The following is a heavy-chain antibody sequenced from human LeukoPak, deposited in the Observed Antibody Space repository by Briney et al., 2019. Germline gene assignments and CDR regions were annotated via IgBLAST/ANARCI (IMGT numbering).Heavy chain of an antibody. CDR2: IYYSEST. CDR3: ASGLGLYSYGAFDI. D-gene: IGHD5-18*01. V-gene: IGHV4-59*08. CDR1: GGSISSYY. Sequence: SETLSLTCTVSGGSISSYYWSWIRQPPGKGLEGIGYIYYSESTNYNPSLKSRVTISVDTSKNQFSLKLSSVTAADTAVYYCASGLGLYSYGAFDIWGQGTMVTVSS. J-gene: IGHJ3*02.